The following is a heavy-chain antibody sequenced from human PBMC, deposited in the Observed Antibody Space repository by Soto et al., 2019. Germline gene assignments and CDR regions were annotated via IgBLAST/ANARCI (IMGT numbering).Heavy chain of an antibody. Sequence: QVQLQQWGAGLLKPSETLSLTCGVYGGSFSGYYWSWIRQPPGKGLEWTGEINRSGSTTYNPSLKSRVTISVDTSKNQFSLKLSSVTAADTAVYYCARGSVEMATVLRFDFWGQGTLVTVSS. CDR2: INRSGST. CDR3: ARGSVEMATVLRFDF. V-gene: IGHV4-34*01. D-gene: IGHD4-4*01. J-gene: IGHJ4*02. CDR1: GGSFSGYY.